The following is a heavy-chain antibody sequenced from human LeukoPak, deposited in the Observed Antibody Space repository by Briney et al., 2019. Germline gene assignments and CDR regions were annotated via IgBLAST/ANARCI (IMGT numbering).Heavy chain of an antibody. V-gene: IGHV3-30-3*01. CDR2: ISYDGSNK. Sequence: GGSLRLSCAASGFTFSSYWMSWVRQAPGKGLEWVAVISYDGSNKYYADSVKGRFTISRDNSKNTLYLQMNSLRAEDTAVYYCARGTVGATACFDYWGQGTLVTVSS. CDR3: ARGTVGATACFDY. CDR1: GFTFSSYW. D-gene: IGHD1-26*01. J-gene: IGHJ4*02.